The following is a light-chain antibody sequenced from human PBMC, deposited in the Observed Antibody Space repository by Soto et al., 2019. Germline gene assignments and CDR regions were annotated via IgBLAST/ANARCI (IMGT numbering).Light chain of an antibody. CDR3: TSYSSSDIFYV. CDR1: KNDIGVYDF. CDR2: EVV. J-gene: IGLJ1*01. V-gene: IGLV2-8*01. Sequence: QSALTQPPSASGSPGQSVTISCTGTKNDIGVYDFVSWYQHHPGKAPRLIIYEVVQRPSGVPDRFSGSKSGNTASLTISGLQADDEADYYCTSYSSSDIFYVFGTGTKVTVL.